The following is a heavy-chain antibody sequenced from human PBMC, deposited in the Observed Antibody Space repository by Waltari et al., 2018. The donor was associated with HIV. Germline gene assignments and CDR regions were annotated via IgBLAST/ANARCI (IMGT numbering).Heavy chain of an antibody. CDR3: ARQKESRLDD. CDR1: GYIFSDHW. CDR2: IYPDDSDA. V-gene: IGHV5-51*01. J-gene: IGHJ4*02. D-gene: IGHD1-1*01. Sequence: EVQLVQSGAEVKQPGESLKISCTASGYIFSDHWIGWVRQPPGKGLEWMGIIYPDDSDARYSPSFQGHIRFSVDRSTSTAYVQWTSVKTSDTAVYYCARQKESRLDDWGQGTQVTVSS.